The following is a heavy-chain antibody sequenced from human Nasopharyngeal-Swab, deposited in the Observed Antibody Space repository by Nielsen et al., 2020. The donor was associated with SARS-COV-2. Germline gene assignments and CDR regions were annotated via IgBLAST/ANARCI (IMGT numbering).Heavy chain of an antibody. J-gene: IGHJ6*03. V-gene: IGHV1-69*10. CDR3: ARGGWLRKDYYYSYYYMAV. CDR1: GGTFSSYG. CDR2: IIPILPIT. Sequence: SVKVSCKTSGGTFSSYGISWFRQAPGQGLEWMGGIIPILPITNYAQKFQDRVTITADKSTSTAYMELSSLRSEDTAAYYCARGGWLRKDYYYSYYYMAVWGKGTTVTVSS. D-gene: IGHD5-24*01.